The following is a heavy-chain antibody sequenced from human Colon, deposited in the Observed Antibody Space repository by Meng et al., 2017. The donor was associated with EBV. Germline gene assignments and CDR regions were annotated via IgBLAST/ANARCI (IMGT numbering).Heavy chain of an antibody. J-gene: IGHJ4*02. V-gene: IGHV4-4*02. Sequence: VQHPASGSGPVAAACYVSLACAGAGCSISNSDWWSWVRQPPGKGLEWIGDIYRGGGTNYNPSFKSRVTISVDTSNNHLSLKLSYVTAADTAVYYCARVRVIPAAVGFDYWGQGTLVTVSS. CDR3: ARVRVIPAAVGFDY. CDR1: GCSISNSDW. D-gene: IGHD2-2*01. CDR2: IYRGGGT.